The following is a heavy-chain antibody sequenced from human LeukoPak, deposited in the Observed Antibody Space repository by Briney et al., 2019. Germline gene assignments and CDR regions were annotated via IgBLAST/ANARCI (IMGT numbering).Heavy chain of an antibody. CDR2: INPNSGGT. CDR1: GYTFTGYY. D-gene: IGHD2-2*01. J-gene: IGHJ5*02. Sequence: GASVKVSCKASGYTFTGYYMHWVRQAPGQGLEWMGWINPNSGGTNYAQKFQGRVTMTRDTSISTAYMELSRLRSDDTAVYYCARVAVPAASETNNWFDPWGQGTLVTVSS. V-gene: IGHV1-2*02. CDR3: ARVAVPAASETNNWFDP.